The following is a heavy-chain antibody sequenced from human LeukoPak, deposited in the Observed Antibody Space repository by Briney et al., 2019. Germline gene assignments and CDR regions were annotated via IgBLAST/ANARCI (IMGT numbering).Heavy chain of an antibody. Sequence: ASVKVSCKVSGYTLTELSMHWVRQAPGKGLEWMGGFDPEDGETIYAQKFQGRVTMTEDTSTDTAYMELSSLRSEDTAVYYCATRGYCSSTSCYYRYNWFDPWGQGTLVTVPS. V-gene: IGHV1-24*01. CDR2: FDPEDGET. CDR1: GYTLTELS. D-gene: IGHD2-2*01. J-gene: IGHJ5*02. CDR3: ATRGYCSSTSCYYRYNWFDP.